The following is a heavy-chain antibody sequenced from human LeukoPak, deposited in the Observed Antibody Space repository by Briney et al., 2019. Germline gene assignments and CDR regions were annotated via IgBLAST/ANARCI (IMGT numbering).Heavy chain of an antibody. V-gene: IGHV3-7*01. Sequence: GGSLRLSCAASGFTFSSYWMSWVRQAPGKGLEWVAKIKQDGSEKYYVDSVKGRFTISRDNAKNSLYLQMNSLRAEDTAVYYCASETYSIGGNTQFDYWGQGTLVTVSS. CDR1: GFTFSSYW. D-gene: IGHD2-15*01. CDR3: ASETYSIGGNTQFDY. CDR2: IKQDGSEK. J-gene: IGHJ4*02.